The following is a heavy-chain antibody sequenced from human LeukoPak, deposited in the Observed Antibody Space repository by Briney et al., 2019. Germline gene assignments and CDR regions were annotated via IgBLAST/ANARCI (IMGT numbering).Heavy chain of an antibody. V-gene: IGHV4-30-2*01. CDR2: IYHSGST. CDR3: ARGSLSLGSAFDI. CDR1: GGSISSGGYS. D-gene: IGHD3-10*01. Sequence: PSETLSLTCAVSGGSISSGGYSWSWIRQPPGKGLEWIGYIYHSGSTYYNPSLKSRVTISVDRSKNQFSLKLSSVTAADTAVYYCARGSLSLGSAFDIWGQGTTVTVSS. J-gene: IGHJ3*02.